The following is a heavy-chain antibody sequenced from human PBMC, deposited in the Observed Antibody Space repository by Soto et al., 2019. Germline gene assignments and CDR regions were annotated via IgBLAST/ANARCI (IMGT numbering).Heavy chain of an antibody. CDR2: IIPILGIA. Sequence: QVQLVQSGAEVKKPGSSVKVSCKASGGTFSSYTIYWVRQAPGQGLEWMGRIIPILGIANYAQKFQGRVTITAEESTSTAYMERRSLRSEETAVYYCARGRGYDGDFNWGQGHLVTVSS. D-gene: IGHD4-17*01. CDR3: ARGRGYDGDFN. J-gene: IGHJ4*02. CDR1: GGTFSSYT. V-gene: IGHV1-69*02.